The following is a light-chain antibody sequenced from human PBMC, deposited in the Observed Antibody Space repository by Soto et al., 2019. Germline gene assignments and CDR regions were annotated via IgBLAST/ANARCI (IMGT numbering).Light chain of an antibody. CDR2: DTY. J-gene: IGKJ1*01. CDR1: QTVGSN. CDR3: QQCHRWPQT. V-gene: IGKV3-15*01. Sequence: RVMTQSPATLSVSPGGSATLSCRASQTVGSNVAWYQQRPGQAPRLLIYDTYTRATGIPARFSGSGSGTEFTLTISSLQSEDFAVYYCQQCHRWPQTFGQGTKVEIK.